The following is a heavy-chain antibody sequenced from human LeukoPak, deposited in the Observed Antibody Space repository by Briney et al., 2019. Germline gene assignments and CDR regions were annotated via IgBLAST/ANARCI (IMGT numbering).Heavy chain of an antibody. Sequence: GGSLRLSCAASGFTFSSYAMSWVRQAPGKGLEWVSAISGSGGSTYYADSVKGRFTISRDNSKTTLYLQMNSLRAEETAVYYCAHYQGSGRSPHRWGQETLLTVSS. D-gene: IGHD3-10*01. CDR1: GFTFSSYA. CDR2: ISGSGGST. CDR3: AHYQGSGRSPHR. J-gene: IGHJ4*02. V-gene: IGHV3-23*01.